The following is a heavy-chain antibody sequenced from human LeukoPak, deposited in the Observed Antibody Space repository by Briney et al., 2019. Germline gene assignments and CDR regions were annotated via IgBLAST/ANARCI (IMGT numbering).Heavy chain of an antibody. V-gene: IGHV4-31*03. CDR3: ARVDSIDYYYGMDV. D-gene: IGHD3-3*01. J-gene: IGHJ6*02. CDR2: IYYSGST. Sequence: PSETLSLTCTVSGGSPSSGGYYWSWIRQHPGKGLEWIGYIYYSGSTYYNPSLKSRVTISVDTSKNQFSLQLSSVTAADTAVYYCARVDSIDYYYGMDVWGQGTTVTVSS. CDR1: GGSPSSGGYY.